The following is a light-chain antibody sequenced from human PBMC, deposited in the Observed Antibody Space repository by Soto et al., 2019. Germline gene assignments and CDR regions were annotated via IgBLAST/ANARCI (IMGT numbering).Light chain of an antibody. V-gene: IGKV1-39*01. J-gene: IGKJ1*01. CDR3: QQSYSTPRT. CDR1: QSISSY. CDR2: AAS. Sequence: DIQMTQSPSSLSASVGDRVTIICRASQSISSYLNWYQQKPGKAPKLLIYAASSLQSGVPSRFSGSGSGTDFTLTISSLQPEDFATYYCQQSYSTPRTFGQGTKVDNK.